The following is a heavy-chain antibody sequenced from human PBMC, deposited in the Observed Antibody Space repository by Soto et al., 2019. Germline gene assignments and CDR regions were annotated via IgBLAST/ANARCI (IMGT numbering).Heavy chain of an antibody. J-gene: IGHJ3*02. D-gene: IGHD2-2*01. Sequence: TGGSLRLSCAASGFTFSSYAMSWVRQAPGKGLEWVSAISGSGGSTYYADSVKGRFTISRDNSKNTLYLQMNSLRAEDTAVYYCARADCSSTSCYVALDNAFDIWGQGTMVTVSS. V-gene: IGHV3-23*01. CDR3: ARADCSSTSCYVALDNAFDI. CDR1: GFTFSSYA. CDR2: ISGSGGST.